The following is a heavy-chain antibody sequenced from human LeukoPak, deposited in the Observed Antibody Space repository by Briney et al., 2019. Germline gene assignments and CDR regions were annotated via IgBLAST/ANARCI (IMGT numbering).Heavy chain of an antibody. CDR3: ASHVAAAGTYYYYMDV. CDR1: GYTFTSYY. Sequence: ASVKVSCKASGYTFTSYYMHWVRQAPGQGLEWMGGIIPIFGTANYAQKFQGRVTITTDESTSTAYMELSSLRSEDTAVYYCASHVAAAGTYYYYMDVWGKGTTVTVSS. CDR2: IIPIFGTA. D-gene: IGHD6-13*01. V-gene: IGHV1-69*05. J-gene: IGHJ6*03.